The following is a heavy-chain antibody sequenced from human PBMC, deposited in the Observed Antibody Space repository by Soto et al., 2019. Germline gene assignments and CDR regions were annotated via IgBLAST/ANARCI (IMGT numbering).Heavy chain of an antibody. Sequence: GSLLVACSASGSTFRSYWMSWVRQAAGKGLEWVANIKQDGSEKYYVDSVKGRFTISRDNAKNSLYLQMNSLRAEDTAVYYCATRLKKYYDFWSGPRDGMDVWGQGTTVTVSS. CDR2: IKQDGSEK. V-gene: IGHV3-7*01. D-gene: IGHD3-3*01. CDR3: ATRLKKYYDFWSGPRDGMDV. CDR1: GSTFRSYW. J-gene: IGHJ6*02.